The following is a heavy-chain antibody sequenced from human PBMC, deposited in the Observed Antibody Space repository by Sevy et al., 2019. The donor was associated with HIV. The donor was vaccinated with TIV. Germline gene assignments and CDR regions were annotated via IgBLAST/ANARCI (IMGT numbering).Heavy chain of an antibody. D-gene: IGHD3-22*01. V-gene: IGHV3-33*01. CDR2: IWNDGSNK. Sequence: GESLKISCAASGFTFSNYGMHWVRQAPGKGLEWVAVIWNDGSNKYYADSVKGRFTISRDNSKNTLYLQMNSLRVEDTAVYFCARGGDFNDRSAKRDFDYRGQGTLVTVSS. CDR1: GFTFSNYG. CDR3: ARGGDFNDRSAKRDFDY. J-gene: IGHJ4*02.